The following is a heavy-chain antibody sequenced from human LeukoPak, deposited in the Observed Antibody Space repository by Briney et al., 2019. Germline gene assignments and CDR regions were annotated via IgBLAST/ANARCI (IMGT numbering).Heavy chain of an antibody. CDR1: GFTFSSYG. CDR2: ISGSGDNT. CDR3: AKDLERYYYYYYMDV. J-gene: IGHJ6*03. V-gene: IGHV3-23*01. Sequence: GGTLRLSCAVSGFTFSSYGMSWVRQAPGKGLEWVSGISGSGDNTYHADSVKGRFTISRDNSKNTLYLQMTSLRAEDAAVYYCAKDLERYYYYYYMDVWGKGTTVTVSS. D-gene: IGHD1-1*01.